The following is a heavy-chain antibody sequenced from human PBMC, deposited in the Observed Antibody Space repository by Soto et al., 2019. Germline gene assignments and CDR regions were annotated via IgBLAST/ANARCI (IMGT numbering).Heavy chain of an antibody. Sequence: QVRLVQSGAEVKKPGASVKVSCKASGYTFTSYAMHWVRQAPGQRLEWMGWINAGNGNTKYSQKFQGRVTITRDTSASTAYMELSSLRSEDTAVYYCARPLRYFDWLGYWGQGTLVTVSS. D-gene: IGHD3-9*01. CDR2: INAGNGNT. CDR3: ARPLRYFDWLGY. J-gene: IGHJ4*02. CDR1: GYTFTSYA. V-gene: IGHV1-3*01.